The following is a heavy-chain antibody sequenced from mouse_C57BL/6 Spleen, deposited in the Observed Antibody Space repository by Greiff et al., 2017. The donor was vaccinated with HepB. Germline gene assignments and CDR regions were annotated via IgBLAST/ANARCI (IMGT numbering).Heavy chain of an antibody. Sequence: QVQLQHSGPELVKPGASVKISCKASGYAFSSSWMNWVKQRPGKGLEWIGRIYPGDGDTNYNGKFKGKATLTADKSSSTAYMQLSSLTSEDSAVYFCARSPDYAMDYWGQGTSVTVSS. J-gene: IGHJ4*01. CDR3: ARSPDYAMDY. CDR2: IYPGDGDT. V-gene: IGHV1-82*01. CDR1: GYAFSSSW.